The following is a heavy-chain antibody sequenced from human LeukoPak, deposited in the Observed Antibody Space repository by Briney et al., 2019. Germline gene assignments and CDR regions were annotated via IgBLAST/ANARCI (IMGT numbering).Heavy chain of an antibody. CDR1: GGSISSYY. D-gene: IGHD6-13*01. CDR2: IYYSGST. J-gene: IGHJ4*02. Sequence: PSETLSLTCTVSGGSISSYYWSWIRQPPGKGLEWIGYIYYSGSTNYNPSLKSRVTISVDTSKNQFSLKLSSVTAADTAVYYCARGLAAAGHPPFDYWGQGTLVTVSS. V-gene: IGHV4-59*01. CDR3: ARGLAAAGHPPFDY.